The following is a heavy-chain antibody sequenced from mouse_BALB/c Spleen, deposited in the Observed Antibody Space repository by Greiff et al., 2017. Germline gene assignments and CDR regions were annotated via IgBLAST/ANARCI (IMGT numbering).Heavy chain of an antibody. CDR3: ARRDYYGSSDY. J-gene: IGHJ2*01. D-gene: IGHD1-1*01. Sequence: QVQLQQSGAELVKPGAPVKLSCKASGYTFTSYWMNWVKQRPGRGLEWIGRIDPSDSETHYNQKFKDKATLTVDKSSSTAYIQLSSLTSEDSAVYYCARRDYYGSSDYWGQGTTLTVSS. V-gene: IGHV1-69*02. CDR1: GYTFTSYW. CDR2: IDPSDSET.